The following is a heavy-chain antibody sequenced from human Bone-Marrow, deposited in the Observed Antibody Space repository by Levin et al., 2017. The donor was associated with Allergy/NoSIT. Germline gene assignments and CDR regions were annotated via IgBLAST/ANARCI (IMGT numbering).Heavy chain of an antibody. CDR3: ARATSRAAGTN. D-gene: IGHD6-13*01. CDR2: ISYDGSNK. CDR1: GFTFSSYA. Sequence: GGSLRLSCAASGFTFSSYAMHWVRQAPGKGLEWVAVISYDGSNKYYADSVKGRFTISRDNSKNTLYLQMNSLRAEDTAVYYCARATSRAAGTNWGQGTLVTVSS. V-gene: IGHV3-30*04. J-gene: IGHJ4*02.